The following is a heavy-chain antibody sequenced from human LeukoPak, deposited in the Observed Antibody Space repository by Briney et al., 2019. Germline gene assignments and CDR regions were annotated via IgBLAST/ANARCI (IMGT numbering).Heavy chain of an antibody. J-gene: IGHJ4*02. D-gene: IGHD3-22*01. CDR1: GGTFSSYT. V-gene: IGHV1-69*04. CDR2: IIPILGIA. Sequence: SAKVSCKASGGTFSSYTISWVRQAPGQGLEWMGRIIPILGIANYAQKFQGRVTITADKSTSTAYMELSSLRSEDTAVYYCAREGIETMRAVFDYWGQGTLVTVSS. CDR3: AREGIETMRAVFDY.